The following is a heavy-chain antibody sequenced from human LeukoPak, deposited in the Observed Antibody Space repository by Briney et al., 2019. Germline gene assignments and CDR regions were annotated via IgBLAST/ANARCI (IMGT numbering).Heavy chain of an antibody. CDR3: ARREAAADHNWFDP. CDR2: ISYDGSNK. V-gene: IGHV3-30*04. Sequence: GGSLRLSCAASGFTFSSYAMHWVRQAPGKGLEWVAVISYDGSNKYYADSVKGRFTISRDNAKNTLYLQMNSLRAEDTAVYYCARREAAADHNWFDPWGQGTLVTVSS. D-gene: IGHD6-13*01. J-gene: IGHJ5*02. CDR1: GFTFSSYA.